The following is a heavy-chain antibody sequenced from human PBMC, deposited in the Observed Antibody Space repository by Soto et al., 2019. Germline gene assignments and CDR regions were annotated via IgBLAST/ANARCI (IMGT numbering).Heavy chain of an antibody. V-gene: IGHV4-34*01. CDR1: GGSFSGYY. Sequence: SETLSLTCAVYGGSFSGYYWSWIRQPPGKGLEWIGEINHSGSTNYNPSLKSRVTISVDTSKNQFSLKLSSVTAADTAVYYCARDRGGIAAAGHRVVDYWGQGTLVTVSS. J-gene: IGHJ4*02. D-gene: IGHD6-13*01. CDR2: INHSGST. CDR3: ARDRGGIAAAGHRVVDY.